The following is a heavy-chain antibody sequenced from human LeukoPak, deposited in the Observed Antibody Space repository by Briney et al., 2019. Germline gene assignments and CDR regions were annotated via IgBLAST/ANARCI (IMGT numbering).Heavy chain of an antibody. V-gene: IGHV1-69*04. CDR1: GGTFSSYA. CDR2: IIPILGIA. Sequence: SVKVSCKASGGTFSSYAISWVRQAPGQGLEWMGRIIPILGIANYAQKFQGRVTITADKSTSTAYMELSSLRSEDTAVYYCARGVPAAISASWDWFDPWGQGTLVTVSS. CDR3: ARGVPAAISASWDWFDP. D-gene: IGHD2-2*02. J-gene: IGHJ5*02.